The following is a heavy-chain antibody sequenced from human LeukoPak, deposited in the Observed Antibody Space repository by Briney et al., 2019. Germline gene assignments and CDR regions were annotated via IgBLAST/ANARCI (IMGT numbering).Heavy chain of an antibody. CDR3: ARDRAGGDPTPFDY. J-gene: IGHJ4*02. Sequence: ASVKVSCKASGYTFTSYGISWVRQAPGQGLEWMGWISAYNGNTNYAQKLQGRVTMTTDTSTSTAYMVLRSLRSDDTAVYYCARDRAGGDPTPFDYWGQGTLVTVSS. CDR1: GYTFTSYG. CDR2: ISAYNGNT. V-gene: IGHV1-18*01. D-gene: IGHD2-21*02.